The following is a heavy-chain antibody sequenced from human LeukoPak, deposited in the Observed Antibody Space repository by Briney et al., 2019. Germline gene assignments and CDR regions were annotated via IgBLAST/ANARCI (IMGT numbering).Heavy chain of an antibody. CDR1: GYTFTSYD. CDR3: ARGRPKYTGITMIVVAIKGVYYFDY. D-gene: IGHD3-22*01. J-gene: IGHJ4*02. Sequence: ASVKVSCKASGYTFTSYDINWVRQAPGQGLEWMGWMNPNGGNTGYAQKFQGRVTMTRNTSISTAYMELSSLRSEDTAVYYCARGRPKYTGITMIVVAIKGVYYFDYWGQGTLVTVSS. V-gene: IGHV1-8*01. CDR2: MNPNGGNT.